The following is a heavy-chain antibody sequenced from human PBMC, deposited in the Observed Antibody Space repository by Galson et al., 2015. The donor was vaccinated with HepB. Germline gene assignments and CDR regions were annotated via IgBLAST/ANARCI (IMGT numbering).Heavy chain of an antibody. CDR2: IYWDGDK. CDR3: AHTGGESYAFDY. D-gene: IGHD2-21*01. CDR1: GFSLSTSGVG. V-gene: IGHV2-5*02. J-gene: IGHJ4*02. Sequence: PALVKPTQTLTLTCTFSGFSLSTSGVGVGWIRQSPGKALDWLALIYWDGDKRYSPSLKSRLSITEDTSKNRVVLTVTNVDPMDTATYYCAHTGGESYAFDYWGQGSLVTVSS.